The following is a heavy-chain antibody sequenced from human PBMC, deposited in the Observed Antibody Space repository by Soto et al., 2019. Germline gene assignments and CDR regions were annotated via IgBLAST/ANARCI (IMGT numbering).Heavy chain of an antibody. Sequence: EVQLLESGGGLVQPGGSLRLSCAASGFTFSSYAMSWVRQAPGKGLEWVSAISGSGGSTYYADSVKGRFTISRDNSKNTLYLQMNSLGAEDTAVYYCAKDAYGSGSYYNGGVYWGQGTLVTVSS. CDR2: ISGSGGST. D-gene: IGHD3-10*01. CDR3: AKDAYGSGSYYNGGVY. V-gene: IGHV3-23*01. J-gene: IGHJ4*02. CDR1: GFTFSSYA.